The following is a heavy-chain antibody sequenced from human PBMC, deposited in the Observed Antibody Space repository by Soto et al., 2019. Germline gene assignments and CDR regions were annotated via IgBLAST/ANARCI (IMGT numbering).Heavy chain of an antibody. CDR1: GYSINNGYY. Sequence: SETLSLTCVVSGYSINNGYYWGWIRQSPGKGLEWIGSIYHSGSTYYNPSLKGRVTISVDTSKNQFSLKLNFVTAADTAVYYCARAVSIVVVPASGWFDPWGQGTLVTV. CDR2: IYHSGST. CDR3: ARAVSIVVVPASGWFDP. D-gene: IGHD2-2*01. V-gene: IGHV4-38-2*01. J-gene: IGHJ5*02.